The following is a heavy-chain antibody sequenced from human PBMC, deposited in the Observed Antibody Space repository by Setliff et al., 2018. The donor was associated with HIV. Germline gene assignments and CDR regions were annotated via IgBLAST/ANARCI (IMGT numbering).Heavy chain of an antibody. CDR3: ARGRHCMDGRCYPHYYYYYHYMDV. J-gene: IGHJ6*03. D-gene: IGHD2-15*01. CDR2: IYHTGKT. V-gene: IGHV4-31*03. CDR1: GDPIFIGGYY. Sequence: SETLSLTCTVSGDPIFIGGYYWSWIRQHPGGGLEWIGYIYHTGKTYYNPSLQSRIIMSLDMSQNQFSLKLSSVTAADTAVYYCARGRHCMDGRCYPHYYYYYHYMDVWAKGTTVTVSS.